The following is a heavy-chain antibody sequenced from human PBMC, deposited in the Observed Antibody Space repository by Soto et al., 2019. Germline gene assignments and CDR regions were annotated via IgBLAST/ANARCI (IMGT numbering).Heavy chain of an antibody. CDR1: GFTFSSYA. CDR2: ISYDGSNK. J-gene: IGHJ4*01. CDR3: ASDRSLDY. Sequence: GGSLRLSCAASGFTFSSYAMHWVRQAPGKGLEWVAVISYDGSNKYYADSVKGRFTISRENSKNTLYLQMNSLRAEDTAVYYCASDRSLDYWGHGTLVTVYS. V-gene: IGHV3-30-3*01.